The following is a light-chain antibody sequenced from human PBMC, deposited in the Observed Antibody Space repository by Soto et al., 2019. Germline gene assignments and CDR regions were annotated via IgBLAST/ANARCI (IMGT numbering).Light chain of an antibody. J-gene: IGLJ2*01. CDR3: QSSRV. CDR2: GNS. Sequence: QSVLTQPPSVSGAPGQRVTISRTGSSSNIGAGYDVHWYQQLPGTAPKLLIYGNSNRPSGVPDRFSGSKSGTSASLAITGLQAEDEADYYCQSSRVFGGGTKLTVL. V-gene: IGLV1-40*01. CDR1: SSNIGAGYD.